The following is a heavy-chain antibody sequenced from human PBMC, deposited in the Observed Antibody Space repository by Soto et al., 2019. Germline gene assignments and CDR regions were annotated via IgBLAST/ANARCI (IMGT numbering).Heavy chain of an antibody. V-gene: IGHV3-48*02. CDR1: GFTFSSYS. Sequence: GGSLRLSCAASGFTFSSYSMNWVRQAPGKGLEWVSYISSSSSTIYYADSVKGRFTISRDNAKNSLYLQMNSLRDEDTAVYYWARGRYDFWSGYLSGFDYWGQGTLVTVSS. D-gene: IGHD3-3*01. CDR2: ISSSSSTI. CDR3: ARGRYDFWSGYLSGFDY. J-gene: IGHJ4*02.